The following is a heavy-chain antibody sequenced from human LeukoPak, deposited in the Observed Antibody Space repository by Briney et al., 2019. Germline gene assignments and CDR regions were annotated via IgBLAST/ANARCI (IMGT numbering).Heavy chain of an antibody. CDR3: ARDHRAFDP. CDR2: ISAYNGNT. V-gene: IGHV1-18*01. J-gene: IGHJ5*02. Sequence: ASVKVSCKASGYTFTSYGISWVRQAPGQGLEWMGWISAYNGNTNYAQKLQGRVTMTTDTSTSTVYMELSSLRSEDTAVYYCARDHRAFDPWGQGTLVTVSS. CDR1: GYTFTSYG.